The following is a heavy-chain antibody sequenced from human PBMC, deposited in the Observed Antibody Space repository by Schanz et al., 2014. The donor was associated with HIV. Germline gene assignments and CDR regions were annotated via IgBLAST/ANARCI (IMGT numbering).Heavy chain of an antibody. CDR1: GGTFSSFA. D-gene: IGHD3-3*02. J-gene: IGHJ6*02. V-gene: IGHV1-69*01. CDR2: LIPSFRLR. Sequence: QVQLVQSGAEVKKPGASVKVSCKASGGTFSSFAISWVRQAPGQGLEWMGGLIPSFRLRTYAQKLQGRVTIDAGESASTAYMELNSLRSDDTAVYYCAKSPIFGDVIFYGMDVWGQGTTVTVSS. CDR3: AKSPIFGDVIFYGMDV.